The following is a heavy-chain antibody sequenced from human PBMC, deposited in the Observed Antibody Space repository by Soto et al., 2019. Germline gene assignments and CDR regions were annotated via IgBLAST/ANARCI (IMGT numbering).Heavy chain of an antibody. CDR1: GGSFSGYY. CDR3: ARGGIRFLEWLLPRSYYMDV. D-gene: IGHD3-3*01. J-gene: IGHJ6*03. CDR2: FKHNGST. Sequence: QVQLQQWRAGLLKPSETLSLTCAVYGGSFSGYYWSWIRQPPGKGLEWIGEFKHNGSTNYNPSLKSRVTISVDTAKNQFSLKLSSVTAEDTAVYYCARGGIRFLEWLLPRSYYMDVWGKGTTVTVSS. V-gene: IGHV4-34*01.